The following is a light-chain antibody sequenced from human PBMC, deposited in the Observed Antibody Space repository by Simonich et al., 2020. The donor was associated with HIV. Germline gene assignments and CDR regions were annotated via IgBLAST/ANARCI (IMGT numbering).Light chain of an antibody. Sequence: QSALTQPASVSGSPGQSITISCTGARSDVGGYNYVSWYQHHPGKAPKLLIYNVRNRPSAVSNCFSGSKSGNTASLTISGLQAEDEADYYCSSYTSSSTWVFGGGTKLTVL. V-gene: IGLV2-14*03. CDR3: SSYTSSSTWV. CDR2: NVR. CDR1: RSDVGGYNY. J-gene: IGLJ3*02.